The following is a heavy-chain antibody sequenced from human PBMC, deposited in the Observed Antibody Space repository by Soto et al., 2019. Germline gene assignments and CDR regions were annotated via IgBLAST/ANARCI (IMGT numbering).Heavy chain of an antibody. D-gene: IGHD6-6*01. Sequence: AGGSLRLSCTASGFPFGDYAMSLVRQSPGKGLEWVGFIRSKAYGGTTEYAASVKGRFTISRDDSKSIAYLQMNSLKTEDTAVYYCTSDKTGIYSSSNYYYYYGMDVWGQGNTVTVSS. CDR2: IRSKAYGGTT. V-gene: IGHV3-49*04. CDR3: TSDKTGIYSSSNYYYYYGMDV. J-gene: IGHJ6*02. CDR1: GFPFGDYA.